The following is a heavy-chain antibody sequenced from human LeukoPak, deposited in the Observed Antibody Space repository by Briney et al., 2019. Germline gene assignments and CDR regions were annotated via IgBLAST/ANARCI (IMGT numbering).Heavy chain of an antibody. CDR3: ARPSLGYCSGGSCYSGGGYYFDY. J-gene: IGHJ4*02. D-gene: IGHD2-15*01. CDR2: IYYSGST. Sequence: SETLSLTCTVSGGSISSSSYYWGRIRQPPGKGLKWIGSIYYSGSTYYNPSLKSRVTISVDTSKNQFSLKLSSVTAADTAVYYCARPSLGYCSGGSCYSGGGYYFDYWGQGTLVTVSS. CDR1: GGSISSSSYY. V-gene: IGHV4-39*01.